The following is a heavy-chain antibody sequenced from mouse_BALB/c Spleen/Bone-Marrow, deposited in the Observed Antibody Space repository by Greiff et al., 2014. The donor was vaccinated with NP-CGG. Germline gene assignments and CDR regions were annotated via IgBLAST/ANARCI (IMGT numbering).Heavy chain of an antibody. CDR1: GYTFTSYW. V-gene: IGHV1-69*02. J-gene: IGHJ3*01. Sequence: QVQLQQSGAELVRPGASVKLSCKASGYTFTSYWINWVKQRPGQGLEWIGNIYPSDSYTNYNQKFKDKATLTVYKSSSTAYMQLSSPTSEDSAVYYCTTGTRFAYWGQGTLVTVSA. CDR2: IYPSDSYT. D-gene: IGHD4-1*01. CDR3: TTGTRFAY.